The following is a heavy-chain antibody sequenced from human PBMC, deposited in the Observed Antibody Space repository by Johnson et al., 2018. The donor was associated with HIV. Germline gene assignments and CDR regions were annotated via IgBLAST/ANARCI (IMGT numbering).Heavy chain of an antibody. V-gene: IGHV3-33*06. J-gene: IGHJ1*01. CDR2: IWYDGSIK. Sequence: QVQLVESGGGLVQPGGSLRLSCAASGFTFSSYAMSWVRQAPGKGLEWVAVIWYDGSIKYYADSVKGRFTISRDNSKNTLYLQMNSLRVEDTAVYYCAKDIRWELGDNVRGLLGLRWAMWG. CDR1: GFTFSSYA. D-gene: IGHD1-26*01. CDR3: AKDIRWELGDNVRGLLGLRWAM.